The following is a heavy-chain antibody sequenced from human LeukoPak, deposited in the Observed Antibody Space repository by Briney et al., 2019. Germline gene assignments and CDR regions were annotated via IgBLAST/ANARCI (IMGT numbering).Heavy chain of an antibody. Sequence: PGGSLRLSCAASGFTFSTYAMHWVRQAPGKGLEWVAVISYDVSKTYYADSVKGRFTISRGNSKNTLYQQMNSLRAEDTAVYYCARDFSRGSYKGRDYYMDVWGKGTTVTVSS. CDR1: GFTFSTYA. CDR3: ARDFSRGSYKGRDYYMDV. D-gene: IGHD1-26*01. CDR2: ISYDVSKT. J-gene: IGHJ6*03. V-gene: IGHV3-30*04.